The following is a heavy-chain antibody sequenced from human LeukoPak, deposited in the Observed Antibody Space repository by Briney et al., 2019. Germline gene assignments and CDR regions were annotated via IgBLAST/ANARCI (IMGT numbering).Heavy chain of an antibody. V-gene: IGHV4-39*07. CDR3: ARDGSGSYYKSPFDY. Sequence: PSETLTLTCTVSGGSISSSYYWGWIRQPPGKGLEWIGSIYYSGSTYYNPSLKSRVTISVDTSKNQFSLKLSSVTAADTAVYYRARDGSGSYYKSPFDYWGQGTLVTVSS. D-gene: IGHD3-10*01. CDR2: IYYSGST. J-gene: IGHJ4*02. CDR1: GGSISSSYY.